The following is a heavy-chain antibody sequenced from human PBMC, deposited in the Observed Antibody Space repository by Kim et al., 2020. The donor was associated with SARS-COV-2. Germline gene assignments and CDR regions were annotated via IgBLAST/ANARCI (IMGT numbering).Heavy chain of an antibody. CDR3: AIPTGSSGWYY. Sequence: SETLSLTCTVSGGSFSSASYYCGWIRQPPGMGLEWIASISYSGSTYYNPSLNSRVGTSIDTSTNQFSVRLSAVIAADTAVYYCAIPTGSSGWYYWGQGTL. D-gene: IGHD6-13*01. CDR2: ISYSGST. CDR1: GGSFSSASYY. V-gene: IGHV4-39*01. J-gene: IGHJ4*02.